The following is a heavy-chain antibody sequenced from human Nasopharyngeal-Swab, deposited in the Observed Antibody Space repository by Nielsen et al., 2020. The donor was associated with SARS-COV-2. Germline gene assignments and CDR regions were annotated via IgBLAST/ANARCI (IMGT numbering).Heavy chain of an antibody. V-gene: IGHV3-15*01. CDR2: IKSKTDGGTT. D-gene: IGHD2-2*01. J-gene: IGHJ5*02. CDR3: TTVEYCSSTSCLFDP. Sequence: GESLKISCAASGFTFSNAWMSWVRQAPGKGLGWVGRIKSKTDGGTTDYAAPVKGRFTISRDDSKNTLYLQMNSLKTEDTAVYYCTTVEYCSSTSCLFDPWGQGTLVTVSS. CDR1: GFTFSNAW.